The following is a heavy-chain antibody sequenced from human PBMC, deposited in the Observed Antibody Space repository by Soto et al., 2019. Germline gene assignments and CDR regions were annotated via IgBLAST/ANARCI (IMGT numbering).Heavy chain of an antibody. V-gene: IGHV1-69*01. D-gene: IGHD3-10*01. Sequence: QVQLVQSGAEVKKPGSSVKVSCKASGGTFSSHVFNWVRQAPGQGLEWMGGIMPIIGTANYAQKFQGRVTITADESTSTAYMELSSLRSEDTAVYYCARDLEFRDGNISHLDYXGQXXL. J-gene: IGHJ4*02. CDR2: IMPIIGTA. CDR3: ARDLEFRDGNISHLDY. CDR1: GGTFSSHV.